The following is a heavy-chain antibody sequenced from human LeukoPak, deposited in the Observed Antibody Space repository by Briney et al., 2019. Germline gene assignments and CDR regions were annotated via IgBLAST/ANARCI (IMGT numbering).Heavy chain of an antibody. CDR3: AKGLIQGFDY. D-gene: IGHD3/OR15-3a*01. CDR1: GFTFSSYG. Sequence: GGSMRLSCAASGFTFSSYGMSWVRQAPGKGLEWVSAISGSGGSTYYADSVKGRFTISRDNSKNTLYLQMNSLRAEDTAVYYCAKGLIQGFDYWGQGTLVTVSS. CDR2: ISGSGGST. V-gene: IGHV3-23*01. J-gene: IGHJ4*02.